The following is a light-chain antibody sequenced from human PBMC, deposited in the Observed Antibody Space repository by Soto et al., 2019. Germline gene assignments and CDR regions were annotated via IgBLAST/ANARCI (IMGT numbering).Light chain of an antibody. V-gene: IGLV2-8*01. CDR1: SSDVGGYNY. CDR3: SSYAGSNNLV. CDR2: EVS. J-gene: IGLJ2*01. Sequence: QSALTQPPSASGSPGQSVTISCTGTSSDVGGYNYVSWYQQHPGKAPKLMIYEVSKRPSGVPDRFSGSKSGNTASLTVSGLTAEDQADYYCSSYAGSNNLVFGRGTKLTVL.